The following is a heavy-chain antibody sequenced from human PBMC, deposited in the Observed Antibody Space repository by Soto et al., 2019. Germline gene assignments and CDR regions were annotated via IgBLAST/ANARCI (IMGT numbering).Heavy chain of an antibody. V-gene: IGHV3-48*01. J-gene: IGHJ4*02. D-gene: IGHD3-10*01. CDR3: ARDAYYYGSGSYYIDY. CDR2: ISSSSSTI. CDR1: GFTFSSYN. Sequence: GGSLRLSCAASGFTFSSYNMNWVRQAPGKGLEWVSYISSSSSTIYYADSVKGRFTISRDNAKNSLYLQMNSLRAEDTAVYYCARDAYYYGSGSYYIDYWGQGTLVTAPQ.